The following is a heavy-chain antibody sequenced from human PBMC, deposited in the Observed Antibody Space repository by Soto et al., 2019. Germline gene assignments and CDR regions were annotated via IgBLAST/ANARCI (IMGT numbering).Heavy chain of an antibody. Sequence: SETLSLTCAVYGGSFSGYYWIWIRQPPGKGLEWIGEINHSGSTNYNPSLKSRVTISVDTSKNQFSLKLSSVTAADTAVYYCARFLSGSGFDYWGQGTLVTVSS. CDR2: INHSGST. V-gene: IGHV4-34*01. J-gene: IGHJ4*02. CDR3: ARFLSGSGFDY. CDR1: GGSFSGYY. D-gene: IGHD6-19*01.